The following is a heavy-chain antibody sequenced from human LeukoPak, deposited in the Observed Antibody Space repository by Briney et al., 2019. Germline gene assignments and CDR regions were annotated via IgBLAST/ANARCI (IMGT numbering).Heavy chain of an antibody. CDR1: DGSISNYY. D-gene: IGHD2-2*01. V-gene: IGHV4-59*01. CDR3: ARDSGLGYCSTTSCPYGLDV. J-gene: IGHJ6*02. CDR2: IQYSGST. Sequence: SETLSLTCSVSDGSISNYYWTWLRQPPGKGLEWIGNIQYSGSTNFNPSLKSRVTVSVDTSKNQVSLKLRSVTAADTAVYYCARDSGLGYCSTTSCPYGLDVWGQGTTVFVS.